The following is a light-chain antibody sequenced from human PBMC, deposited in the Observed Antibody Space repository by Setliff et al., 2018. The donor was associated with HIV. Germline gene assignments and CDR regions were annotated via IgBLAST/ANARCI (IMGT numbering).Light chain of an antibody. V-gene: IGLV2-14*02. CDR2: EVS. J-gene: IGLJ1*01. CDR1: SSDVGSYNL. CDR3: QSYDSSLSGYV. Sequence: QSVLTQPASVSGPPGQSITISCTGTSSDVGSYNLVSWYQQHPGKAPKLMIYEVSKRPSGVSNRFSGSKSGTSASLAITRLQAEDESDYYCQSYDSSLSGYVFGTGTKVTVL.